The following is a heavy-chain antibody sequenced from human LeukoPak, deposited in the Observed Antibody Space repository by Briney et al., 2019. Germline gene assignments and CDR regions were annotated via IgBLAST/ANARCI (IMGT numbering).Heavy chain of an antibody. CDR3: VKIRMQLEGAFDI. Sequence: PGGSLRLSCAASGFTFSNYAMSWVRQAPGKGLEWVSVISGSGGTTYYADSVKGRFTISRDNSKNTLYVQMNSLRAEDTAVYYCVKIRMQLEGAFDIWGHGTMVTVSS. V-gene: IGHV3-23*01. D-gene: IGHD1-1*01. CDR1: GFTFSNYA. CDR2: ISGSGGTT. J-gene: IGHJ3*02.